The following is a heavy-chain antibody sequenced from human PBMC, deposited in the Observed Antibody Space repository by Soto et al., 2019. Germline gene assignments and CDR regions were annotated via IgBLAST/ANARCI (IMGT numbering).Heavy chain of an antibody. V-gene: IGHV1-69*01. CDR2: IITIFGTA. Sequence: QVQLVQSGAEVKKPGSSVKVSCKASGGTFSSYGISWVRQAPGQGLEWMGGIITIFGTANYAQKFQSRVTITADESTSTAYRELSSLRSEDTAVYYCATPRGHDYGDFGAFDIWGQATMVTVSS. CDR3: ATPRGHDYGDFGAFDI. J-gene: IGHJ3*02. CDR1: GGTFSSYG. D-gene: IGHD4-17*01.